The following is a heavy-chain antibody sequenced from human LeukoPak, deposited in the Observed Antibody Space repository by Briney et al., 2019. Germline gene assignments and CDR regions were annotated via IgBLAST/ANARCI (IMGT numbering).Heavy chain of an antibody. D-gene: IGHD2-15*01. J-gene: IGHJ3*02. Sequence: SETLSLTCAVSGGSISSSNWWSWVRQPPGKGLEWIGEIYHSGSTNYNPSLKSRVTISVDTSKNQFSLKLSSVTAADTAVYYCARGDCSGGSCYFSIVHAFDIWGQGTMVTVSS. CDR3: ARGDCSGGSCYFSIVHAFDI. CDR2: IYHSGST. V-gene: IGHV4-4*02. CDR1: GGSISSSNW.